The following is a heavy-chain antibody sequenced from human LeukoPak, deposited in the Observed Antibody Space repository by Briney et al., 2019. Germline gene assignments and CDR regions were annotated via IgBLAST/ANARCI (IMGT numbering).Heavy chain of an antibody. Sequence: SETPSLTCTVSGGSISSYSWSWIRQPPGKGLEWIGYIYYSGSTNYNPSLKSRVTISVDTSKNQFSLKLSSVTAADTAVYYCASFTVVTQYWGQGTLVTVSS. V-gene: IGHV4-59*01. D-gene: IGHD4-23*01. CDR3: ASFTVVTQY. CDR2: IYYSGST. J-gene: IGHJ4*02. CDR1: GGSISSYS.